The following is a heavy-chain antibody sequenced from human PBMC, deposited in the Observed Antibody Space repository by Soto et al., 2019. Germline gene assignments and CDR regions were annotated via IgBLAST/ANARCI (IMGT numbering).Heavy chain of an antibody. CDR3: AQGADNHKAFWSGSQYYYYYMDV. V-gene: IGHV3-23*01. Sequence: GGSLRLSCAASGFTFSSYAMSWVRQAPGKGLEWVSAISGSGGNTYYADSVKGRFTISRDNSKNTLYLQMNSLRAEDTAVYYCAQGADNHKAFWSGSQYYYYYMDVWGKGTTVTVSS. D-gene: IGHD3-3*01. CDR1: GFTFSSYA. CDR2: ISGSGGNT. J-gene: IGHJ6*03.